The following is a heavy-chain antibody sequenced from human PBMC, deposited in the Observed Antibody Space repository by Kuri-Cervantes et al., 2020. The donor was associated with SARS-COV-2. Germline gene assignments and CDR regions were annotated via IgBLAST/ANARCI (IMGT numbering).Heavy chain of an antibody. D-gene: IGHD6-19*01. CDR1: GYTFTSYD. V-gene: IGHV1-8*02. Sequence: ALVKVSCKASGYTFTSYDINWVRQATGQGLEWVGGVNPNSGNTGYAGKFQGRVTMTRNTSISTAYMELRSLRSEDTAVYYCVRDSFVVVAGDSTFDYWGQGTLVTVSS. CDR3: VRDSFVVVAGDSTFDY. J-gene: IGHJ4*02. CDR2: VNPNSGNT.